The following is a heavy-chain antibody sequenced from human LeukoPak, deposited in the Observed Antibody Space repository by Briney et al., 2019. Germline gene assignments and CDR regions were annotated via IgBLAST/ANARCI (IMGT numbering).Heavy chain of an antibody. Sequence: GGSLRLSCAASGFTFSSYSMSWVRQAPGKGLEWVSSISSSSSYIYYADSVKGRFTISRDNAENSLYLQMNSLRAEDTAVYYCARDFGRWFLDYWGQGTLVTVSS. D-gene: IGHD4-23*01. V-gene: IGHV3-21*01. CDR2: ISSSSSYI. J-gene: IGHJ4*02. CDR1: GFTFSSYS. CDR3: ARDFGRWFLDY.